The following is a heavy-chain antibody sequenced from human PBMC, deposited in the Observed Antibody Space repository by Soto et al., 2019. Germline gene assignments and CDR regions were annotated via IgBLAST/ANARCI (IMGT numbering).Heavy chain of an antibody. J-gene: IGHJ5*02. CDR3: ARRRGCSGGSCYSLWFDP. V-gene: IGHV4-34*01. D-gene: IGHD2-15*01. Sequence: QVQLQQWGAGLLKPSETLSLTCAVYGGSFSGYYWSWIRQPPGKGLEWMGEINHSGSTNYNPPLKSRVNISVDTSKNQFSLKLSSVTAADTAVYYCARRRGCSGGSCYSLWFDPWGQGTLVTVSS. CDR1: GGSFSGYY. CDR2: INHSGST.